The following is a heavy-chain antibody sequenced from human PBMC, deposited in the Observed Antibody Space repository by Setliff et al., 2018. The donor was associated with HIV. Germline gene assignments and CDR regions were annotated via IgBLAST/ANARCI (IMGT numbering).Heavy chain of an antibody. V-gene: IGHV4-59*01. J-gene: IGHJ3*01. Sequence: SETLSLTCTVSGGSISTYYWSWIRQPPGKGLEWIGSIYFTGSSDNNPSLKSRVTLSVDTAKHQFSLKLSSVTAADTAVYYCARVQMASAAFDVWGQGTMVTVSS. CDR2: IYFTGSS. CDR3: ARVQMASAAFDV. CDR1: GGSISTYY.